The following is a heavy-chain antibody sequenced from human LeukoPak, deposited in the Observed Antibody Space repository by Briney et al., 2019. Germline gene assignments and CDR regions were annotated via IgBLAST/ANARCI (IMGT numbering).Heavy chain of an antibody. CDR1: GNTFTSYY. CDR2: INPSGGST. J-gene: IGHJ4*02. V-gene: IGHV1-46*01. D-gene: IGHD5-12*01. CDR3: ARRGHSGYLAYFDY. Sequence: ASVKVSCKASGNTFTSYYMHWVRQAPGQGLEWMGIINPSGGSTTYAQKFQGRVTTTRDTSTSTVYMELSSLRSEDTAVYYCARRGHSGYLAYFDYWGQGTLVTVSA.